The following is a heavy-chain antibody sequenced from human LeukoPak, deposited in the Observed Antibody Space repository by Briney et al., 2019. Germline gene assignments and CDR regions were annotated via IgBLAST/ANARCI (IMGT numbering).Heavy chain of an antibody. CDR1: GFTFSGYS. J-gene: IGHJ4*02. V-gene: IGHV3-21*01. CDR3: ARQIPVVTAIHGNYDY. D-gene: IGHD2-21*02. Sequence: AGGSLRLSCAASGFTFSGYSMNWVRQAPGKGLEWVSFISSSSSYIYYADSVKGRFTISRDNAKNSLYLQMNSLRAEDTAVYYCARQIPVVTAIHGNYDYWGQGTLVTVSS. CDR2: ISSSSSYI.